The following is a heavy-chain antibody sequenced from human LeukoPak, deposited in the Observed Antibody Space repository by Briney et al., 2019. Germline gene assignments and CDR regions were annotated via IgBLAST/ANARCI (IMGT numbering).Heavy chain of an antibody. V-gene: IGHV3-23*01. CDR1: GFTFSSYA. D-gene: IGHD3-22*01. J-gene: IGHJ4*02. CDR3: AKVYDSSGYSIFDY. Sequence: GGSLRLSCAASGFTFSSYAMSWVRQAPGKGLEWVSAISGSGGSTYYADSVKGRFTNSGDNSKNTLYLQMNSLRAEDTAVYYCAKVYDSSGYSIFDYWGQGTLVTVSS. CDR2: ISGSGGST.